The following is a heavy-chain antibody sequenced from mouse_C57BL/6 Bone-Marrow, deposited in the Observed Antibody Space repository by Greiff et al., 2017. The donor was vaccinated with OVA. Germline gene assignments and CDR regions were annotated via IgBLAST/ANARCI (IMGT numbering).Heavy chain of an antibody. Sequence: VQLKQSGAELVRPGASVKLSCTASGFNIKDDYMHWVKQRPEQGLEWIGWIDPENGDTEYASKFQGKATITADTSSNTAYLQLSSLTSEDTAVYYCTTGGVITYWGQGTSVTVSS. D-gene: IGHD1-1*01. V-gene: IGHV14-4*01. CDR1: GFNIKDDY. J-gene: IGHJ4*01. CDR2: IDPENGDT. CDR3: TTGGVITY.